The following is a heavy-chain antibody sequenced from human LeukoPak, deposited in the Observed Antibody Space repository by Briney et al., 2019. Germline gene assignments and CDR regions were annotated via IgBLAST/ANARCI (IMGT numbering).Heavy chain of an antibody. CDR2: IYYSGST. D-gene: IGHD5-18*01. J-gene: IGHJ6*03. Sequence: PSETLSLTCTVSGGSISSYYWSWIRQPPGKGLEWIGYIYYSGSTNYNPSLKSRVTISVDTSKNQFSLKLSSVTAADTAVYYCARVPRDGPNRGYSYGYRYYYYYMDVWGKGTTVTISS. CDR1: GGSISSYY. V-gene: IGHV4-59*01. CDR3: ARVPRDGPNRGYSYGYRYYYYYMDV.